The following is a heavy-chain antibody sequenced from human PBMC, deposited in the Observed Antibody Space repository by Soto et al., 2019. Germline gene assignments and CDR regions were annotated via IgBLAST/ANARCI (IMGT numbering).Heavy chain of an antibody. Sequence: QVQLVESGGGLVKPGGSLRLYCAASGFTFSDYFLTWIRQAPGKGLEWVSYISSSSSDTNYADSVKGRFTISRDNAKTSMFLQMNNLRGDVTAVYYCAKDYDFWSGYLSGHFDYWGQGTVVNVSS. CDR1: GFTFSDYF. V-gene: IGHV3-11*06. CDR3: AKDYDFWSGYLSGHFDY. J-gene: IGHJ4*02. D-gene: IGHD3-3*01. CDR2: ISSSSSDT.